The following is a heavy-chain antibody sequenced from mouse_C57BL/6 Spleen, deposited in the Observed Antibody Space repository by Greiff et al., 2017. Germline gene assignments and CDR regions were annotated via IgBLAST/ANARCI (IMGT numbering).Heavy chain of an antibody. Sequence: VQLKESGPELVKPGASVKISCKASGYSFTGYYMNWVKQSPEKSLEWIGGINPSTGGTTYNQKFKAKATLTVDKSSSTAYMQLKSLTSEDSAVYYCARGGNYEVAMDYWGQGTSVTVSS. D-gene: IGHD2-1*01. CDR3: ARGGNYEVAMDY. CDR1: GYSFTGYY. V-gene: IGHV1-42*01. CDR2: INPSTGGT. J-gene: IGHJ4*01.